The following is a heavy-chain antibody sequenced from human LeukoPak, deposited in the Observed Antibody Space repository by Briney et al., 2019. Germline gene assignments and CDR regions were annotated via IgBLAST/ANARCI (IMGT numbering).Heavy chain of an antibody. Sequence: SVKVSCKASGGTFSSYAISWVRQAPGQGLEWMGRIIPILGIANYAQKFQGRVTITADKSTSTAYVELSSLRSEDTAVYYCAREWMVTPYYFDYWGQGTLVTVSS. V-gene: IGHV1-69*04. CDR3: AREWMVTPYYFDY. D-gene: IGHD5-18*01. J-gene: IGHJ4*02. CDR2: IIPILGIA. CDR1: GGTFSSYA.